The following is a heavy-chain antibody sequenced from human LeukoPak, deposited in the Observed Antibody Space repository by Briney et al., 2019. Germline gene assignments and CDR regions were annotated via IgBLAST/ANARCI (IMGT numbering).Heavy chain of an antibody. CDR2: IIPIFGTA. V-gene: IGHV1-69*01. CDR3: ASHHYDILTGYYIKFGTNWFDP. CDR1: GGTFSSYA. D-gene: IGHD3-9*01. J-gene: IGHJ5*02. Sequence: ASVKVSCKASGGTFSSYAISWVRQAPGQGLEWMGGIIPIFGTANYAQKFQGRVTITADEPTSTAYMELSSLRSEDTAVYYCASHHYDILTGYYIKFGTNWFDPWGQGTLVTVSS.